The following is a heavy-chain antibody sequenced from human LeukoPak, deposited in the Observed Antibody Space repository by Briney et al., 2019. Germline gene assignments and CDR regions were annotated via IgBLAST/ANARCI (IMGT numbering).Heavy chain of an antibody. CDR1: GGPFSGYY. V-gene: IGHV4-34*01. CDR2: INHSGST. CDR3: ARVGDSKVWFDL. J-gene: IGHJ5*02. Sequence: SETLSHTCAVDGGPFSGYYWSWIRHPPGKGLEWIGEINHSGSTNYNRSLKRRATIPVETSKNQYSLKLSSVTAADTAVYYCARVGDSKVWFDLWGQGTLVTVSS. D-gene: IGHD4-11*01.